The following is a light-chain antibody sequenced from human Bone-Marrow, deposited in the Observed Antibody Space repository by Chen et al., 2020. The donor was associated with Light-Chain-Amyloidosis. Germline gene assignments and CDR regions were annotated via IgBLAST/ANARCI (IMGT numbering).Light chain of an antibody. CDR1: SGGVGTYNY. CDR2: AVS. Sequence: QSALTQPASVSGSPGQSITISCTGTSGGVGTYNYVSWYQQHPGKGPKVMIYAVSKRPSGVSNRFSGSKSGNTASLTISGLQAEDEADYYCSSFTSSSSYVFGPGTKVTVL. J-gene: IGLJ1*01. CDR3: SSFTSSSSYV. V-gene: IGLV2-14*01.